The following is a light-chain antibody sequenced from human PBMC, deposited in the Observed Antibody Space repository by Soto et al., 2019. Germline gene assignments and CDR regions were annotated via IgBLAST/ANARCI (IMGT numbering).Light chain of an antibody. CDR2: GND. CDR3: NSYVGSNNYV. Sequence: QSVLRQPPSVSGAPGQKVTISCSGDNSNIGAGYDVHWYQQFPGTAPKLLIYGNDVRPSGVPDRFSGSKSGTSASLAIAGLQTDDEADYYCNSYVGSNNYVFGTGTKLTVL. J-gene: IGLJ1*01. V-gene: IGLV1-40*01. CDR1: NSNIGAGYD.